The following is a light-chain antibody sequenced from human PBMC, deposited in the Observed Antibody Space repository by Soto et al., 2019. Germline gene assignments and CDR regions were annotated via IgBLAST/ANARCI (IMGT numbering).Light chain of an antibody. CDR3: QQYGTSEII. V-gene: IGKV3-20*01. CDR2: DTS. CDR1: QSLTNSF. Sequence: EFVLTQSPGTLSLSPAERPTLSSRASQSLTNSFIAWYQQRPGQAPRLLIYDTSSRASGIPDRFSGSGSGTDFTLTISRLETEDFAVFYCQQYGTSEIIFGQGTRLEI. J-gene: IGKJ5*01.